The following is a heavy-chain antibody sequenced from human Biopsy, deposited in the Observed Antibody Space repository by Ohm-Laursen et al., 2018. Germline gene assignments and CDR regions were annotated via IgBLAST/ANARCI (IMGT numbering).Heavy chain of an antibody. V-gene: IGHV4-59*01. Sequence: TLSLTCAVSGDSISSYYWSWIRQPPGKGLQWIGYVYYTGSTDYNPSLQSRVTISVDTSKNHFSLRLRSVTPADTAMYYCARDRGYYSDRTVPGCFDLWGRGTLVTVSS. CDR2: VYYTGST. CDR3: ARDRGYYSDRTVPGCFDL. D-gene: IGHD3-22*01. CDR1: GDSISSYY. J-gene: IGHJ2*01.